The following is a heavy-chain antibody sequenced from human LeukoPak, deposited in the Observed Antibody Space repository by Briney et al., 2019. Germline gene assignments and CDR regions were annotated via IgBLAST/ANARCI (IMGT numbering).Heavy chain of an antibody. Sequence: ASVKVSCKSSGYTFTGYYMHWVRQAPGQGLEWMGWINPNSGGTNYAQKFQGRVTMTRDTSISTAYMELSRLRSDDTAVYYCARSRTGSGFLFDYWGQGTLVTVSS. CDR1: GYTFTGYY. J-gene: IGHJ4*02. CDR2: INPNSGGT. CDR3: ARSRTGSGFLFDY. D-gene: IGHD3-10*01. V-gene: IGHV1-2*02.